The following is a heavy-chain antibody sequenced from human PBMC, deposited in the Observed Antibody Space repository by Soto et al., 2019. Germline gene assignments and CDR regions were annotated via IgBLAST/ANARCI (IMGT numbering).Heavy chain of an antibody. J-gene: IGHJ5*02. CDR2: IIPIFDTA. D-gene: IGHD3-10*01. V-gene: IGHV1-69*13. Sequence: SVKVSCKASGGTFSSNAISWVRQAPGHGLEWMGGIIPIFDTANYAQKFQDRVTITADESTSTAYMELSSLRSEDTAVYYCARNTNVYYEDSGSLTWGQGTLVTVSS. CDR1: GGTFSSNA. CDR3: ARNTNVYYEDSGSLT.